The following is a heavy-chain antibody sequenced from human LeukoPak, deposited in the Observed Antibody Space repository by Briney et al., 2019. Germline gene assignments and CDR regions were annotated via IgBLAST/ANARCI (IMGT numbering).Heavy chain of an antibody. CDR3: ARDLGMTDGDYVSYFDY. V-gene: IGHV3-48*03. Sequence: GGSLRLSCAASGFTFSRYELNWVHQAPGKGLEWVSYISSSGSIIYYADSVKGRFTISRDNAKNSLYLQMNSLRAEDTALYYCARDLGMTDGDYVSYFDYWGQGTLVTVSS. J-gene: IGHJ4*02. CDR1: GFTFSRYE. CDR2: ISSSGSII. D-gene: IGHD4-17*01.